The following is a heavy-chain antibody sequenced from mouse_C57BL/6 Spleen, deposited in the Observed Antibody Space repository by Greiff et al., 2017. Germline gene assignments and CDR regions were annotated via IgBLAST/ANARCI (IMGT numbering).Heavy chain of an antibody. V-gene: IGHV1-22*01. Sequence: EVQVVESGPELVKPGASVKMSCKASGYTFTDYNMHWVKQSHGKSLEWIGYINPNNGGTSYNQKFKGKATLTGNKSSSTAYMELRSLTSEDSAVYYCAREGDLSMDYWGQGTSVTVSS. D-gene: IGHD3-3*01. CDR2: INPNNGGT. CDR1: GYTFTDYN. CDR3: AREGDLSMDY. J-gene: IGHJ4*01.